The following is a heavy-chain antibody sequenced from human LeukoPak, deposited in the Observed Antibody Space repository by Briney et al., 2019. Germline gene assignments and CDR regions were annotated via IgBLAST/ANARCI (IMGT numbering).Heavy chain of an antibody. Sequence: GGSLRLSCAASGFTFSTSWVHWLRQIPGKGLVWVSRINGDGSSSAYADSVKGRFTISRDNAKNTLYLQMNSLRAEDTAVYYCAWEYCSAGVCSRSFDYWGQGTLVTVSS. J-gene: IGHJ4*02. CDR1: GFTFSTSW. CDR2: INGDGSSS. V-gene: IGHV3-74*01. D-gene: IGHD2-15*01. CDR3: AWEYCSAGVCSRSFDY.